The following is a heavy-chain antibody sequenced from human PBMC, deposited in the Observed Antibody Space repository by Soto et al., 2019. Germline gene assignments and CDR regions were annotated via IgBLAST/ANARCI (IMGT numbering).Heavy chain of an antibody. CDR1: GFTFSSYA. CDR2: ISGSGGST. V-gene: IGHV3-23*01. J-gene: IGHJ6*02. Sequence: PGGSLRLSCAASGFTFSSYAMSWVRQAPGKGLEWVSAISGSGGSTYYADSVKGRFTISRDNSKNTLYLQMNSLRAEDTAVYYCAKDGYYDSSGYSLNYYYYGMDVWGQGTTVTVSS. CDR3: AKDGYYDSSGYSLNYYYYGMDV. D-gene: IGHD3-22*01.